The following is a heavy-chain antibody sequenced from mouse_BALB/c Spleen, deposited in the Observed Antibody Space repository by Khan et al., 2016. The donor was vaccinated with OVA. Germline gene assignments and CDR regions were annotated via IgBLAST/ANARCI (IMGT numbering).Heavy chain of an antibody. CDR3: AKDTTDTPY. J-gene: IGHJ3*01. CDR1: GFSLTSYG. Sequence: GKRKEEGPGLVAPSQSLSITCTVSGFSLTSYGVHWVRQPLGKGLEWLGIIWAGGSTNHNLHLMSRLSICKDNTKSQVFVRMNSLQDDDTAMYYCAKDTTDTPYWGQGTLVTVSA. CDR2: IWAGGST. D-gene: IGHD1-1*01. V-gene: IGHV2-9*02.